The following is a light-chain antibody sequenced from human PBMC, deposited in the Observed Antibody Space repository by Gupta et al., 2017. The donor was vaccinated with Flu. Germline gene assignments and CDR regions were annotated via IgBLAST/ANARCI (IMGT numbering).Light chain of an antibody. Sequence: EVVLTQSPATLSLSPGQRATLSCRATQSVSSYLAWYQQKPGQAPRLLIYDASKRATGIPARFSGRGSGTDFTLTVSNLEPEDSAVYYCQQRDDWPLTFGGGTKVEIE. CDR1: QSVSSY. V-gene: IGKV3-11*01. CDR2: DAS. CDR3: QQRDDWPLT. J-gene: IGKJ4*01.